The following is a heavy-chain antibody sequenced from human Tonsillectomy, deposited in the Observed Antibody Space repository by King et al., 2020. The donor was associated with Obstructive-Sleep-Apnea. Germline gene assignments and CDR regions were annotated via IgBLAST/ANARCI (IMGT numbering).Heavy chain of an antibody. D-gene: IGHD1-26*01. CDR3: ARAGSWETVPDFDY. J-gene: IGHJ4*02. V-gene: IGHV4-31*03. Sequence: VQLQESGPGLVKPSQTLSLTCTVSGVSISSGGYYWSWIRQPPRKGLEWIGYIYNSWRTSYNPSLKSRVTISVDTSKNQFSLKLSSVTAADTAVYYCARAGSWETVPDFDYWGQGTLVTVSS. CDR1: GVSISSGGYY. CDR2: IYNSWRT.